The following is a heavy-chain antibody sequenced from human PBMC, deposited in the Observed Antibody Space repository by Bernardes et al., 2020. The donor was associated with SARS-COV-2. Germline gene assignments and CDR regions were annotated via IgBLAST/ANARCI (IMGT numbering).Heavy chain of an antibody. D-gene: IGHD1-26*01. CDR1: GFTFRGSA. CDR2: ISGSGDST. Sequence: GGSLRLSCAASGFTFRGSAMSWVRQAPGQGLEWVSTISGSGDSTYYADSVKGRFTISRDNSKNTLYLQMNSLRAEDTAVYYCAKESPRSYAISDYWGQGTLVTVSS. J-gene: IGHJ4*02. CDR3: AKESPRSYAISDY. V-gene: IGHV3-23*01.